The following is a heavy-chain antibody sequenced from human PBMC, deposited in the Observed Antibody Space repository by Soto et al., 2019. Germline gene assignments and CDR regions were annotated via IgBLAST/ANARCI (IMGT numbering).Heavy chain of an antibody. CDR1: GGSISTYY. D-gene: IGHD6-19*01. V-gene: IGHV4-59*01. Sequence: SETLSLTCTVSGGSISTYYWSWIRQPPGKGLEWIGYIYYSGSTNYNPSLKSRVTISIDTSKNQFSLKLSSVTAADAALYYCARGEDKAVAGLWDHWGQGTLVTVSS. CDR2: IYYSGST. CDR3: ARGEDKAVAGLWDH. J-gene: IGHJ4*02.